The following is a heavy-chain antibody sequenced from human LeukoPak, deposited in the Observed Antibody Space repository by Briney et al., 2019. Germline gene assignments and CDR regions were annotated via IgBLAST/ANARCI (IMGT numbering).Heavy chain of an antibody. CDR1: GFTFSSYA. D-gene: IGHD5-18*01. V-gene: IGHV3-23*01. Sequence: PGGSLRLSCAAAGFTFSSYAMSWVRQAPGKGLEWVSAISGSGGSTYYADSVKGRFTISRDNSKNTLYLQMNSLRAEDTAVYYCAKDLDLRTRIQLWLTDGFGYWGQGTLVTVSS. J-gene: IGHJ4*02. CDR3: AKDLDLRTRIQLWLTDGFGY. CDR2: ISGSGGST.